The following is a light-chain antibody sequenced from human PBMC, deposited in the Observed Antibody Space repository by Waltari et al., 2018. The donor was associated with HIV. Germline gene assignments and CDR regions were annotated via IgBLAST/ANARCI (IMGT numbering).Light chain of an antibody. CDR1: SLRRYY. J-gene: IGLJ1*01. V-gene: IGLV3-19*01. CDR3: SSRDSSGNHYV. Sequence: SSELTQDPAVSVALGQTVRISCHGDSLRRYYASWYQQRPGQAPVLVIYGQNNRPSGIPDRFSGSTSGNTGSLTITGAQAEDEADYYCSSRDSSGNHYVFGSGTKVSVL. CDR2: GQN.